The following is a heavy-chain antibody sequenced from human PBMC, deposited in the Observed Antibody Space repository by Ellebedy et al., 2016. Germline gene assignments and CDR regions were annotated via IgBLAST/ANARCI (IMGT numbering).Heavy chain of an antibody. D-gene: IGHD4-17*01. CDR1: GYTFTGYF. J-gene: IGHJ4*02. CDR3: AREEAVVSTTGDYYFDY. Sequence: ASVKVSXKASGYTFTGYFIHWVRQAPGQGLEWMAWINPNTGDTRYPQKFQGRVTVTTDTSTSTAYMEVRRLGSDDTATYFCAREEAVVSTTGDYYFDYWGLGTLVTVSS. V-gene: IGHV1-2*02. CDR2: INPNTGDT.